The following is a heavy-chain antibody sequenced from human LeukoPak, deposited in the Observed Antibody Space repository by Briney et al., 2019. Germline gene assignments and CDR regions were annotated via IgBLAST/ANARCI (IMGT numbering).Heavy chain of an antibody. CDR3: ARGIAVPDY. J-gene: IGHJ4*02. Sequence: GGSLRLSCAASGFTFSTFTMNWVRQAPGKGLDWDSSISSGSSYIYYADSVKGRFTISRDNAKNSLYLQMNSLRAEDTAVYYCARGIAVPDYWGQGTLVTVSS. CDR1: GFTFSTFT. CDR2: ISSGSSYI. V-gene: IGHV3-21*01. D-gene: IGHD6-19*01.